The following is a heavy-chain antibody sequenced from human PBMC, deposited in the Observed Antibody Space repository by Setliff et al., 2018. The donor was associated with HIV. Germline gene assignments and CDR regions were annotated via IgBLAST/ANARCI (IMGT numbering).Heavy chain of an antibody. V-gene: IGHV4-4*09. CDR2: IYTSGST. D-gene: IGHD1-1*01. J-gene: IGHJ3*02. CDR1: GGSFSDYY. CDR3: ATPHREREDDAFDI. Sequence: PSETLSLTCTVSGGSFSDYYRSWIRQPPGKGLEWIGYIYTSGSTNYNPSLKSRVTISVDTSKNQFSLRLSSVTAADTAVYYCATPHREREDDAFDIWGQGTKVTVSS.